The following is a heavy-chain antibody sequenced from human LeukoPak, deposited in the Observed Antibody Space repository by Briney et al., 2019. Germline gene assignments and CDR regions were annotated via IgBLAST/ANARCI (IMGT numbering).Heavy chain of an antibody. CDR3: AKAPLTSCRGAYCYPFDS. D-gene: IGHD2-21*01. J-gene: IGHJ4*02. Sequence: PGGSLRLSCAASGFTLSTYAMSWVRQTPGKGLEGVAATSSSDAGTYHADSVRGRFTISRDNSKNTLYLQMNSLRAEDAAVYFCAKAPLTSCRGAYCYPFDSWGQGTLVTVSS. CDR1: GFTLSTYA. V-gene: IGHV3-23*01. CDR2: TSSSDAGT.